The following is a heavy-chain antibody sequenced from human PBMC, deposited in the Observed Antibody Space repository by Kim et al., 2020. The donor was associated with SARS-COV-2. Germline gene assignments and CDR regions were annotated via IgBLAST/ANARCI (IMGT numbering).Heavy chain of an antibody. CDR2: INAHKNDR. V-gene: IGHV1-18*01. Sequence: ASVKVSCKTSGYIYINYGIVWVRQAPGQGLEWMGWINAHKNDRDYAEKFQDRLTLTADTSTKTTYMELTNLTSGDTGIYFCARDWAVAAAFDFWC. D-gene: IGHD6-19*01. J-gene: IGHJ2*01. CDR3: ARDWAVAAAFDF. CDR1: GYIYINYG.